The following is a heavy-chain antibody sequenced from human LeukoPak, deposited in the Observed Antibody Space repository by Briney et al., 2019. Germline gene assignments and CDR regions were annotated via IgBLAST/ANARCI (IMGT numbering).Heavy chain of an antibody. D-gene: IGHD4-23*01. V-gene: IGHV3-66*01. J-gene: IGHJ6*03. CDR2: IYSGGGT. CDR3: AREVGKGSRDMDV. CDR1: GFTVSSNY. Sequence: GGSLRLSCAASGFTVSSNYMSWVRQAPGKGLEWVAVIYSGGGTYHADSVKGRFTISRDISKNTLYLQMNSLRAEDTAVYYCAREVGKGSRDMDVWGKGATVTVSS.